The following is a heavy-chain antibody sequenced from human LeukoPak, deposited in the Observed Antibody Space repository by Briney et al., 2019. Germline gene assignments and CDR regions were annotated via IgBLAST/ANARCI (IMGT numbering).Heavy chain of an antibody. J-gene: IGHJ5*02. Sequence: PSQTLSLTCTVSGGSISSGGYYWSWIRQPPGKGLEWIGYIYHSGSTYYNPSLKSRVTISVDRSKNQFSLKLSSVTAADTAVYYCARVPSLQGVVVPAAPGWFDPWGQGTLVTVSS. V-gene: IGHV4-30-2*01. CDR3: ARVPSLQGVVVPAAPGWFDP. CDR2: IYHSGST. CDR1: GGSISSGGYY. D-gene: IGHD2-2*01.